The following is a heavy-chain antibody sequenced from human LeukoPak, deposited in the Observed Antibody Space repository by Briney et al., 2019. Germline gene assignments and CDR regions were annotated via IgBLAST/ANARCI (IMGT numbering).Heavy chain of an antibody. Sequence: SETLSLTCTVSGGSISSYYWSWIRQPPGKGLEWIGEINHSGSTNDNPSLKSRVTLSVDTSKNQVSLKLTSVTAADTAVYYCARQGKKLPVGFYFHYMDVWGKGTTVTVSS. D-gene: IGHD2-2*01. CDR3: ARQGKKLPVGFYFHYMDV. V-gene: IGHV4-34*01. CDR2: INHSGST. J-gene: IGHJ6*03. CDR1: GGSISSYY.